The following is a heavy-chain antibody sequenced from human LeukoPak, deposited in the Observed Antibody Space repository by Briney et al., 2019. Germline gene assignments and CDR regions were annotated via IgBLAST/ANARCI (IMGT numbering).Heavy chain of an antibody. Sequence: GGSLRPSCAASGFTFSSYAMSWVRQAPGKGLEWVSAISGSGGSTYYADSVKGRFTISRDNSKDTLYLQMNSLRAEDTAVYYCAKVALPVLYYYYGMDVWSQGTTVTVSS. CDR3: AKVALPVLYYYYGMDV. CDR1: GFTFSSYA. D-gene: IGHD2-2*01. V-gene: IGHV3-23*01. CDR2: ISGSGGST. J-gene: IGHJ6*02.